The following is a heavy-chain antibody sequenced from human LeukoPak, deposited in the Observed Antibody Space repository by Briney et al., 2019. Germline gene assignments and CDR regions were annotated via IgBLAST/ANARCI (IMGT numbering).Heavy chain of an antibody. CDR2: IIPILGIA. Sequence: ASVKVSCKASGGTFSSYAISWVRQAPGQGLEWMGRIIPILGIANYAQKFQGRVTITADKSTSTAYMELSSLRSEDTAVYYCATPPGYSSSSGPDYWGQGTLVTVSS. CDR1: GGTFSSYA. V-gene: IGHV1-69*04. J-gene: IGHJ4*02. CDR3: ATPPGYSSSSGPDY. D-gene: IGHD6-6*01.